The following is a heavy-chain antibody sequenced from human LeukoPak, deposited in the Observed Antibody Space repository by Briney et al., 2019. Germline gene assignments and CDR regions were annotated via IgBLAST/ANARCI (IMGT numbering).Heavy chain of an antibody. V-gene: IGHV1-2*06. CDR2: INPNSGGT. J-gene: IGHJ5*01. CDR1: GYTFTDYL. D-gene: IGHD3-22*01. Sequence: GASVRVSCKASGYTFTDYLIHWVRQAPGQGPEWMGRINPNSGGTRYAQKFQGRVIMTRDTSVTTLYMELSSLRPDDTAVYYCARDREFCDSNCYSGWFASWGQGTLVTVSS. CDR3: ARDREFCDSNCYSGWFAS.